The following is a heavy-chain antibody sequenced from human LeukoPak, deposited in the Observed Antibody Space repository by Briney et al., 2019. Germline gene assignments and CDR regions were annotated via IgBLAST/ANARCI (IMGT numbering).Heavy chain of an antibody. V-gene: IGHV1-2*02. D-gene: IGHD3-22*01. CDR1: GYTFTSYG. CDR3: ARGYDSSGWDAFDI. J-gene: IGHJ3*02. Sequence: ASVKVSCKASGYTFTSYGISWVRQAPGQGLEWMGWINPNSGGTNYAQKFQGRVTMTRDTSISTAYMELSRLRSDDTAVYYCARGYDSSGWDAFDIWGQGTMVTVSS. CDR2: INPNSGGT.